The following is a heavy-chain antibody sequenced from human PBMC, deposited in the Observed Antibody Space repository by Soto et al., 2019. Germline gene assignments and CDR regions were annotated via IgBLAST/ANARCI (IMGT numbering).Heavy chain of an antibody. V-gene: IGHV4-39*01. Sequence: PSETLSLTCTVSDVSIGGSLHYLGWIRQPPGKGLEWIGNIDLGGTKYYNPSLKSRLTLSLDTSKKLLSLELTSVTATDTAVYYCAIYQRGYSGGSQFDPWGQGTLVTVSS. CDR2: IDLGGTK. CDR3: AIYQRGYSGGSQFDP. D-gene: IGHD5-12*01. J-gene: IGHJ5*02. CDR1: DVSIGGSLHY.